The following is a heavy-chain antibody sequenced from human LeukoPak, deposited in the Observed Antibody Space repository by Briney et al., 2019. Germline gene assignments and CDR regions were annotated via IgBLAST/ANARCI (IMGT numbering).Heavy chain of an antibody. V-gene: IGHV3-30*02. CDR2: IRYDGSNK. Sequence: PGGSLRLSCAASGFTFSNYGMHWVRQAPGKGLGGGAFIRYDGSNKYYADSVKGRFTISRDNSKNTLYLQMNSLRAEDTAVYYCAKSSRGYEDLDYWGQGTLVTVSS. CDR3: AKSSRGYEDLDY. J-gene: IGHJ4*02. CDR1: GFTFSNYG. D-gene: IGHD5-12*01.